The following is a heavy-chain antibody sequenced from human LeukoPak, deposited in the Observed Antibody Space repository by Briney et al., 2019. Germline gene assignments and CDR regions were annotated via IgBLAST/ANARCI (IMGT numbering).Heavy chain of an antibody. V-gene: IGHV4-39*01. Sequence: SGTLSLTCTVSGGSISSSSYYWGWIRQPPGKGLEWIGSIYYSGSTYYNPSLKSRVTISVDTSKNQFSLKLSSVTAADTAVYYCARRVYYYDSSGYPFDYWGQGTLVTVSS. J-gene: IGHJ4*02. CDR1: GGSISSSSYY. CDR2: IYYSGST. CDR3: ARRVYYYDSSGYPFDY. D-gene: IGHD3-22*01.